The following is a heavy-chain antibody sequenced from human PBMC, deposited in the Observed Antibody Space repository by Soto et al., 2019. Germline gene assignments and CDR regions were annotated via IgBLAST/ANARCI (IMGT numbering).Heavy chain of an antibody. CDR3: ARDSDYGATRYYFDY. J-gene: IGHJ4*02. D-gene: IGHD4-17*01. CDR1: GFTFSSYS. V-gene: IGHV3-21*01. CDR2: ISSSSSYI. Sequence: EVQLVESGGGLVKPGGSLRLSCAASGFTFSSYSMNWVRQAPGKGLEWVSSISSSSSYIYYADSVKGRFTISRDNAKNSLYLQMNSLRAEDTAVYYCARDSDYGATRYYFDYWGQGTLVTVSS.